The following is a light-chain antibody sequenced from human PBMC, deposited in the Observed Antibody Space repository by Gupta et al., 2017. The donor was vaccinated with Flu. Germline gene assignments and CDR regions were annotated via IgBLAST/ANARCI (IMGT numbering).Light chain of an antibody. Sequence: TNTDIDKYNLVSWYHQPPGKAPKLLIYEDDKRPSGVSIRFSGSKYGSTASLTISGLQAEDEADYHCCSFGGSSTFVFGGWTRVTVL. V-gene: IGLV2-23*02. J-gene: IGLJ2*01. CDR1: NTDIDKYNL. CDR3: CSFGGSSTFV. CDR2: EDD.